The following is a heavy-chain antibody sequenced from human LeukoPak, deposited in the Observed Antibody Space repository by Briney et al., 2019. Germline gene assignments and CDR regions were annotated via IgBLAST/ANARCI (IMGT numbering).Heavy chain of an antibody. CDR2: ICHTGSN. D-gene: IGHD3-22*01. J-gene: IGHJ4*02. CDR1: GGSIGSYY. CDR3: ARDYDSSGYIWGY. V-gene: IGHV4-59*01. Sequence: SETLSLTCTVSGGSIGSYYWSWIRQPPGKGLEWIGYICHTGSNNYNPSLKSRVTISVDTSKNQFSLKLRSVTAADTAIYYCARDYDSSGYIWGYWGQGTLVTVSS.